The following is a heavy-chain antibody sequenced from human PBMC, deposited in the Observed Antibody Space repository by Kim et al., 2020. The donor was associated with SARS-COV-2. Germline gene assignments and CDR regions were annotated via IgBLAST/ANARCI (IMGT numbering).Heavy chain of an antibody. J-gene: IGHJ6*02. V-gene: IGHV3-30*04. Sequence: GGSLRLSCAASGFTFSSYSMHWVRQAPGKGLEWVAVISYDGSNKYYVDSVKGRFTISRDNSKNTLYLQMNSLRAEDTAVYYCARDLEEYYDFWRDSYGMDGWGQGTTVTVSS. CDR1: GFTFSSYS. D-gene: IGHD3-3*01. CDR2: ISYDGSNK. CDR3: ARDLEEYYDFWRDSYGMDG.